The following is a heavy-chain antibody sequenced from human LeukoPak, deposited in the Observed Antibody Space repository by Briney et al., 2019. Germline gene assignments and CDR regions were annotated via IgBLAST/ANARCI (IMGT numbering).Heavy chain of an antibody. D-gene: IGHD3-22*01. V-gene: IGHV3-21*04. Sequence: GGSLRLSCAASGFTFSSYSMNWVRQAPGKGLEWVSSISSSSSYIYYADSVKGRFTISRDNAKNSLYLQMNSLRAEDTAVYYCAKYKDTSGYVDYWGQGTLVTVSS. CDR3: AKYKDTSGYVDY. J-gene: IGHJ4*02. CDR2: ISSSSSYI. CDR1: GFTFSSYS.